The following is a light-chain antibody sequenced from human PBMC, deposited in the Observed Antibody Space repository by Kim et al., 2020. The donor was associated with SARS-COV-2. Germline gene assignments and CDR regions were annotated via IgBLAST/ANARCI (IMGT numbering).Light chain of an antibody. J-gene: IGLJ2*01. CDR3: SSYAGSSIWV. CDR1: SSDVGSHNL. V-gene: IGLV2-23*02. Sequence: QSALTQPASVSGSPGQSITISCTGTSSDVGSHNLVSWYQQHPGKAPKLMIYEVTKRPSGVSNRFSGSKSGNTASLTISGLQAEDEADYYCSSYAGSSIWVFGGGTK. CDR2: EVT.